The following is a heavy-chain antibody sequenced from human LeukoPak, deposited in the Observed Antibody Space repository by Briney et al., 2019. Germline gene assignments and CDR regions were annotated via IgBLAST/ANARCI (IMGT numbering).Heavy chain of an antibody. V-gene: IGHV3-74*01. J-gene: IGHJ4*02. CDR1: GFSFSGHW. Sequence: GGSLRLSCTASGFSFSGHWMHWARQLPGKGLVWVSRISPTGSTTSYADSVKGRFTVSRDNAKDTLYLQMNSLRAEDTAVYYCARDLDSSGYYFDYWGQGTLVTVSS. D-gene: IGHD3-22*01. CDR3: ARDLDSSGYYFDY. CDR2: ISPTGSTT.